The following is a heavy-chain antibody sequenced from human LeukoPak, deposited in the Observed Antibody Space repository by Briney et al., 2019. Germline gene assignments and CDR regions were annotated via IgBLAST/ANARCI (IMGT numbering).Heavy chain of an antibody. CDR3: ARDAGLDAFDI. CDR1: GFTFSSYS. Sequence: GGSLRLSCAASGFTFSSYSMNWVRQAPGKGLEWVSYISSSSTIYCADSVKGRFTISRDNAKNSLYLQMNSLRAEDTAVYYCARDAGLDAFDIWGQGTMVTVSS. V-gene: IGHV3-48*04. D-gene: IGHD6-13*01. J-gene: IGHJ3*02. CDR2: ISSSSTI.